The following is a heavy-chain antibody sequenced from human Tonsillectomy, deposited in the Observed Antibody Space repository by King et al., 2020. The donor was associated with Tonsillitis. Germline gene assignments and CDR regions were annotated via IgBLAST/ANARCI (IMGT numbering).Heavy chain of an antibody. Sequence: LQLQESGPGLVKPSETLSLTCTVSGGSISSYYWSWIRQPPGKGLEWIGYIYYSGSTNYNPSLKSRITISLDTSKNQFSLKLSSVTAADTAVYYCAGYSYGQFEGQFDYWGQGTLVTVSS. J-gene: IGHJ4*02. CDR1: GGSISSYY. V-gene: IGHV4-59*01. CDR3: AGYSYGQFEGQFDY. D-gene: IGHD5-18*01. CDR2: IYYSGST.